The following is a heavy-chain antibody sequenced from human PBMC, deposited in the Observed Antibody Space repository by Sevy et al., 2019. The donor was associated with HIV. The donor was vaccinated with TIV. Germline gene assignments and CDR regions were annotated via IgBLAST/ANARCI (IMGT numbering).Heavy chain of an antibody. CDR2: IKSKNDGGTT. V-gene: IGHV3-15*01. D-gene: IGHD4-17*01. J-gene: IGHJ3*02. CDR3: IIMGWHGGFDI. Sequence: GGSLRLSCAASEFTFSNTWRSWVRQAPGKGLELVGRIKSKNDGGTTDYAAPVIGRFTISRDDSKSTLSLRMNSLKIDDTAVYYCIIMGWHGGFDIWGQGTMVTVSS. CDR1: EFTFSNTW.